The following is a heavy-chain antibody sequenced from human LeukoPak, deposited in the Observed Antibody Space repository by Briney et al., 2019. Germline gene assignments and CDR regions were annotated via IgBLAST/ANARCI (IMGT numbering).Heavy chain of an antibody. J-gene: IGHJ3*02. D-gene: IGHD5-18*01. CDR2: IYPADSDT. CDR1: GYNFATYW. CDR3: ARSMGRYGYDALDM. V-gene: IGHV5-51*01. Sequence: GESLKISCQGSGYNFATYWIAWVRQTPGKGLEWMGIIYPADSDTRYSPSFQGQVTISADRSFSAAYLQWSSLKASDTAMYYCARSMGRYGYDALDMWGQGTMVTVSS.